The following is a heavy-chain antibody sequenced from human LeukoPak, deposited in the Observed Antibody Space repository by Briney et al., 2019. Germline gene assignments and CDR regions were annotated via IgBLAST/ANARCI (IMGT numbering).Heavy chain of an antibody. J-gene: IGHJ4*02. V-gene: IGHV3-7*01. D-gene: IGHD3-10*01. CDR2: MRTDGSVP. Sequence: GGSLRLSCEVSGFTFSYYMMTWVRQAPGEGLEWVANMRTDGSVPSYVDSVKGRFTISRDNAKSSLYLQMNDLRVEDTAVYYCARDKDFTIDYWGQGTLVTVSS. CDR3: ARDKDFTIDY. CDR1: GFTFSYYM.